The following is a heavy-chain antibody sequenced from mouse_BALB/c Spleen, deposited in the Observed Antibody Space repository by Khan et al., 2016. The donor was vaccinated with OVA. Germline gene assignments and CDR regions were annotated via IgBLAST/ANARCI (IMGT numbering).Heavy chain of an antibody. D-gene: IGHD2-10*01. CDR1: GFSLTNYG. Sequence: VKLLESGPGLVAPSQSLSITCTISGFSLTNYGIHWVRQPPGKGLEWLVVIWSDGSTIYNSALKSRLTISKDNSKSQVFLKMNSLQTDDTAMYFCARQPYYHYNVMDYWGQGTSVTVSS. CDR2: IWSDGST. CDR3: ARQPYYHYNVMDY. V-gene: IGHV2-6-1*01. J-gene: IGHJ4*01.